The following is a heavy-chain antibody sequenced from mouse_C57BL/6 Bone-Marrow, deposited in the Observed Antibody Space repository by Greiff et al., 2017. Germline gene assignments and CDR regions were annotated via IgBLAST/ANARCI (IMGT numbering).Heavy chain of an antibody. J-gene: IGHJ1*03. CDR2: IDPNSGGT. CDR3: ARSGDGYHSWYFDD. D-gene: IGHD2-3*01. V-gene: IGHV1-72*01. Sequence: VQLQQPGAELVKPGASVKLSCKASGYTFTSYWMPWVKQRPGRGLEWIGRIDPNSGGTKYNEKFKSKDTLTVDKPSSTPSMHLRSLTSEDSAVEYCARSGDGYHSWYFDDWGTGTTVTVSS. CDR1: GYTFTSYW.